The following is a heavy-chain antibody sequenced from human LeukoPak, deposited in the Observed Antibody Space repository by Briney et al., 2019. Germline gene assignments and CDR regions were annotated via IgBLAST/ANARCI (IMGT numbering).Heavy chain of an antibody. V-gene: IGHV3-74*01. D-gene: IGHD3-22*01. J-gene: IGHJ6*02. Sequence: GGSLRLSCAASGFTFSSYAMSWVRQAPGKGLVWVSRINSDGSSTNYADSVKGRFTISRDNAKNTLYLQMNSLRVEDMAVYYCARPIYDTRNAMDVWGQGTTVTVSS. CDR1: GFTFSSYA. CDR3: ARPIYDTRNAMDV. CDR2: INSDGSST.